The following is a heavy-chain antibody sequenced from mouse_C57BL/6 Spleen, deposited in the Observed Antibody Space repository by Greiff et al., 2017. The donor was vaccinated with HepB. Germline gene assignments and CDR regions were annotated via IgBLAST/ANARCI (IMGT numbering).Heavy chain of an antibody. CDR2: ISSGSSTI. J-gene: IGHJ4*01. D-gene: IGHD2-3*01. Sequence: EVQLVESGGGLVKPGGSLKLSCAASGFTFSDYGMHWVRQAPEKGLEWVAYISSGSSTIYYADTVKGRFTISRDNAKNTLFLQMTSLRSEDTAMYYCALLYDGLGYDAMDYWGQGTSVTVSS. CDR1: GFTFSDYG. CDR3: ALLYDGLGYDAMDY. V-gene: IGHV5-17*01.